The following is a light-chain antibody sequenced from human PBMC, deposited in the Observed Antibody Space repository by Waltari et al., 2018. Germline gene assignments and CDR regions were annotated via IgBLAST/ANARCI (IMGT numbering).Light chain of an antibody. CDR1: SGDVGGENY. CDR3: SSYASVSSLV. Sequence: QSALTQPASVSGSPGQSITISCTGTSGDVGGENYVSWYQQHPGKAPKLMIYDVSKRPSGVSNRFSAAKSCNTASLTISGLQAEDEGDYYCSSYASVSSLVFGGGTRLTVL. V-gene: IGLV2-14*01. J-gene: IGLJ2*01. CDR2: DVS.